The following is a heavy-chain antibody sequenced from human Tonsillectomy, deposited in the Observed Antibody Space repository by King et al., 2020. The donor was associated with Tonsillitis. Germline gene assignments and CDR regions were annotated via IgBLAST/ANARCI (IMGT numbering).Heavy chain of an antibody. CDR1: GFTFSSYG. Sequence: VQLVESGGGVVQPGRSLRLSCAASGFTFSSYGMYWVRQAPGKGLEWVAFISYDGSNKYYADSVKGRFTISRDNSKNTLYLQMNRLRAEDTAVYYCAKTLVFRGDYVGPAPNYYYYYGMDVWGQGTTVTVSS. V-gene: IGHV3-30*18. CDR2: ISYDGSNK. D-gene: IGHD4-17*01. J-gene: IGHJ6*02. CDR3: AKTLVFRGDYVGPAPNYYYYYGMDV.